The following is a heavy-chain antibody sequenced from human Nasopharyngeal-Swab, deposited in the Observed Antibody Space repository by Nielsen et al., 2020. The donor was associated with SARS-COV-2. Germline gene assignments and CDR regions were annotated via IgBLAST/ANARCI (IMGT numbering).Heavy chain of an antibody. CDR2: INHSGST. J-gene: IGHJ6*03. Sequence: SETLSLTCVVYGGSFTSYYWGWIRQPPGKGLEWIAEINHSGSTHYNPSLKSRVTISLDTSKNQFSLKPSPLTAADTAVYYCARGLSGVVPAPILGLGPFYSYYYMDVWGKGTTVTVSS. CDR1: GGSFTSYY. D-gene: IGHD2-2*01. V-gene: IGHV4-34*01. CDR3: ARGLSGVVPAPILGLGPFYSYYYMDV.